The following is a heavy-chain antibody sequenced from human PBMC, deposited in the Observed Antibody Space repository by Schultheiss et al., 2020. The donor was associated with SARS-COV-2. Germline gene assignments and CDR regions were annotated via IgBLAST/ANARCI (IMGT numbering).Heavy chain of an antibody. Sequence: ASVKVSCKASGGTFSSYAISWVRQAPGQGLEWMGIINPSGGSTSYAQKFQGRVTMTRDTSISTAYMELSSLRSEDTAVYYCARDRGTTGTTPANWFDPWGQGTLVTVSS. V-gene: IGHV1-46*01. CDR1: GGTFSSYA. D-gene: IGHD1-1*01. J-gene: IGHJ5*02. CDR3: ARDRGTTGTTPANWFDP. CDR2: INPSGGST.